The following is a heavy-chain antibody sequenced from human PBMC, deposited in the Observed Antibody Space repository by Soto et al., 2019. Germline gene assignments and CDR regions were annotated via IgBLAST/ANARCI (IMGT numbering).Heavy chain of an antibody. CDR1: GGSIRSYY. D-gene: IGHD3-3*02. CDR3: ARSVILARFDP. Sequence: PSETLSLTCTVSGGSIRSYYWSWIRQPPGKGLEWIGYIYYSGSTNYNPSLKSRVTISVDTSKNQFSLKLSSVTAADTAVYYCARSVILARFDPWGQGTLVTVSS. V-gene: IGHV4-59*01. CDR2: IYYSGST. J-gene: IGHJ5*02.